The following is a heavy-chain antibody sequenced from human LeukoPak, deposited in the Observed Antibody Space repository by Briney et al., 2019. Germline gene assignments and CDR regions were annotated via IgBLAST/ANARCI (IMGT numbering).Heavy chain of an antibody. J-gene: IGHJ4*02. CDR1: GYTFTSYA. CDR2: SNAGNGNT. V-gene: IGHV1-3*02. Sequence: ASVKVSCKASGYTFTSYAMHWVRQAPGQRLEWMGWSNAGNGNTKYSQEFLGRVTITRDTSASTAYMELSSLRSEDLAVYYCARAGSGSGSYSLDYWGQGTLVTVSS. CDR3: ARAGSGSGSYSLDY. D-gene: IGHD3-10*01.